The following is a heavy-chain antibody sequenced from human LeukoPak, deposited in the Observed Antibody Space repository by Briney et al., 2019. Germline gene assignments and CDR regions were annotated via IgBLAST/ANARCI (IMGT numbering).Heavy chain of an antibody. CDR2: ISWNSGSI. V-gene: IGHV3-9*03. D-gene: IGHD2-8*02. Sequence: GGSLRLSCAASGFTFDDYAMHWVRQAPGKGLEWDSGISWNSGSIGYADSVKGRFTISRDNAKNSLYLQMNTLRAEDMALYYCAKDEFVASDFTGAFDIWGQGTMVTVSS. CDR1: GFTFDDYA. J-gene: IGHJ3*02. CDR3: AKDEFVASDFTGAFDI.